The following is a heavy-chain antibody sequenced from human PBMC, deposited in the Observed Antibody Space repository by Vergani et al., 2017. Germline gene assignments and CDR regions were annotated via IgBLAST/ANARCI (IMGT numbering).Heavy chain of an antibody. J-gene: IGHJ3*02. Sequence: QVQLQESGPGLVKPSETLSLTCTVSGGSISSYYWSWIRQPPGKGLEWIGYIYYSGSTNYNPSLKSRVTIAVDTSKTQFSLMLSSVTAADTAVYYCARDMVRGVTKYDAFDIWGQGTMVTVSS. V-gene: IGHV4-59*01. CDR2: IYYSGST. CDR3: ARDMVRGVTKYDAFDI. CDR1: GGSISSYY. D-gene: IGHD3-10*01.